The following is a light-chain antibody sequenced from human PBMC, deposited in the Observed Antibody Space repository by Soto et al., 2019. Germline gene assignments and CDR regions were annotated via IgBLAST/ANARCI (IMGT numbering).Light chain of an antibody. Sequence: QSVLTQPPSASGTPGQRVTISCSGSSSNIGSNTVNWYQQLPGTAPKLLIYSNNQRPSGVPDRFSGSKSGTSASLAISGLQSEDEADYDCAAWDDSLNGRNYVFGTGTKVTVL. CDR2: SNN. CDR1: SSNIGSNT. V-gene: IGLV1-44*01. J-gene: IGLJ1*01. CDR3: AAWDDSLNGRNYV.